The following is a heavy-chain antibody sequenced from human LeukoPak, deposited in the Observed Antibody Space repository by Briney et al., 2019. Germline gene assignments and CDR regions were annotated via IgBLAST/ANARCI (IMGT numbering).Heavy chain of an antibody. CDR3: AKELTLSYNWNDVGANWFDP. V-gene: IGHV3-33*06. Sequence: QPGRSLRLSCAASGFTFSSYGMHWVRQAPGKGLEWVAVIWYDGSNKYYADSVKGRFTISRDNSKNTLYLQMNSLRAEDTAVYYCAKELTLSYNWNDVGANWFDPWGQGTLVTVSS. CDR1: GFTFSSYG. CDR2: IWYDGSNK. J-gene: IGHJ5*02. D-gene: IGHD1-20*01.